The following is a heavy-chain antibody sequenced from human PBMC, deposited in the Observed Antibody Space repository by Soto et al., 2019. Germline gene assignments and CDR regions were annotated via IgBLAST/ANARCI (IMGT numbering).Heavy chain of an antibody. D-gene: IGHD3-9*01. CDR3: ARAGDILTRYYFDY. V-gene: IGHV4-31*03. J-gene: IGHJ4*02. CDR2: IYYSGST. CDR1: GGSISSGGYY. Sequence: PSETLSLTCTDSGGSISSGGYYWSWIRQHPGKGLEWIGYIYYSGSTYYNPSLKSRVTISVDTSKNQFSLKLSSVAAADTAVYYCARAGDILTRYYFDYWGQGTLVTVSS.